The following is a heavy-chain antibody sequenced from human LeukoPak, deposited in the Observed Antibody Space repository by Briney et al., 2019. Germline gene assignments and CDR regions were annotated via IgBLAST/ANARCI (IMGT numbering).Heavy chain of an antibody. D-gene: IGHD1-26*01. CDR2: IRSKAYGGTT. CDR3: TTSGSYYFEVHDY. CDR1: GFTFGDYA. J-gene: IGHJ4*02. Sequence: GGSLRLSCTASGFTFGDYAMSWVRQAPGKGLEWVGFIRSKAYGGTTEYAASVKGRFTISRDDSKSVAYLQMNSLKTEDTAVYYCTTSGSYYFEVHDYWGQGTLVTVSS. V-gene: IGHV3-49*04.